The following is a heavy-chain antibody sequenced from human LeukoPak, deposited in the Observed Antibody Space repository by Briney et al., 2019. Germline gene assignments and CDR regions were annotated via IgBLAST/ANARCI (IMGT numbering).Heavy chain of an antibody. Sequence: ASVKVSCKVSGYTLTELSMHWVRQAPGKGLEWMGGFDPEDGETIYAQKFQGRVTMTEDTSTDTAYMELSSLRSEDTAVYYCATFGGATPLFGYWGQGTLVTVSS. CDR3: ATFGGATPLFGY. V-gene: IGHV1-24*01. D-gene: IGHD1-26*01. CDR2: FDPEDGET. CDR1: GYTLTELS. J-gene: IGHJ4*02.